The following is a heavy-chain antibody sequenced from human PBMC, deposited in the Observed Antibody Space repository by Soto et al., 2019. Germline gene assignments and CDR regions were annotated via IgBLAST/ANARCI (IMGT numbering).Heavy chain of an antibody. CDR3: ASESYGGEFDY. Sequence: ASVKVSCKASGNTFTSYAMHWVRQAPGQRLEWMGWINAGNGNTKYSQKFRGRVTITRDTSASTAYMELNSLRSEDTAVYYCASESYGGEFDYWGQGTLVTVSS. D-gene: IGHD4-17*01. J-gene: IGHJ4*02. CDR2: INAGNGNT. CDR1: GNTFTSYA. V-gene: IGHV1-3*01.